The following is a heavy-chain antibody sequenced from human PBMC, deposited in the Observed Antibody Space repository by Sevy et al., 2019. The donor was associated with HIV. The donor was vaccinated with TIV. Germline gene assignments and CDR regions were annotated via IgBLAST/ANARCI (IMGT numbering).Heavy chain of an antibody. CDR3: ALDSNAYDI. J-gene: IGHJ3*02. CDR2: IIPIFGTT. CDR1: GGTFNSYG. Sequence: SVKVSCKASGGTFNSYGINWVRQAPGQGLEWMGGIIPIFGTTNYAQKFQGRVTITADKSTSTVHMELSSLRSEDTAEYYCALDSNAYDIWGQGTMVTVSS. V-gene: IGHV1-69*06. D-gene: IGHD3-22*01.